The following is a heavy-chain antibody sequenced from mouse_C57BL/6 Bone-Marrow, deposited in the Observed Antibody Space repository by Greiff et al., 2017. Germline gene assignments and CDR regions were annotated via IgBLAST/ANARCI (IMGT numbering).Heavy chain of an antibody. D-gene: IGHD4-1*01. CDR1: GFTFTDYY. CDR3: ARYILGRDWFDY. V-gene: IGHV7-3*01. CDR2: IRNKANGYTT. J-gene: IGHJ2*01. Sequence: EVKLVESGGGLVQPGGSLSLSCAASGFTFTDYYMSWVRQPPGKALEWLGFIRNKANGYTTEYSASVKCRFTISRDNSQSILYLQMNALRAEDSATYYCARYILGRDWFDYWGQGTTLTVSS.